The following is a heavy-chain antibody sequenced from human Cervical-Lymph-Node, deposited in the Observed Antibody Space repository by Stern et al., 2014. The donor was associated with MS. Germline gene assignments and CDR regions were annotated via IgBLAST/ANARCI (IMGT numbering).Heavy chain of an antibody. Sequence: QLQLQESGPGLVKPSQTLSLTCTVSGGSISSGGYYWRWIRQHPGKGLDWIGYIYFSASTYYNPSLKSRVTISVDTSKNQFSLRLSSVTAADTAVYYCAGGGNYYYYAMDVWGQGTTVTVSS. V-gene: IGHV4-31*03. CDR3: AGGGNYYYYAMDV. J-gene: IGHJ6*02. D-gene: IGHD3-16*01. CDR1: GGSISSGGYY. CDR2: IYFSAST.